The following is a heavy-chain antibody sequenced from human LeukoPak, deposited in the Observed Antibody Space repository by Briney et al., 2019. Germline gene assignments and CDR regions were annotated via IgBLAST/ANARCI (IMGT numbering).Heavy chain of an antibody. V-gene: IGHV1-3*01. CDR1: GYTFTSYA. CDR3: ARDPYFWSGDYGMDV. J-gene: IGHJ6*02. D-gene: IGHD3-3*01. CDR2: INAGNGNT. Sequence: GASVKLSCKASGYTFTSYAMHWVRHAPGQRLEWMVWINAGNGNTKYPQKFQGRVTITRDTSASTAYIELSSLRSEDTAVYYCARDPYFWSGDYGMDVWGQGTTVTVSS.